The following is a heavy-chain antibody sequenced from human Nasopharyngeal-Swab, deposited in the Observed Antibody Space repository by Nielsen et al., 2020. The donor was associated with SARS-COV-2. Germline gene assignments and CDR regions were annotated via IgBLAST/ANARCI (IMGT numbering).Heavy chain of an antibody. D-gene: IGHD5-12*01. CDR1: GFLFSTYG. V-gene: IGHV3-21*01. CDR3: AREGVDSASDYSEPFDI. CDR2: ISSYSTDI. Sequence: GGPLRLSCAASGFLFSTYGMNWVRQAPGKGLEWVSSISSYSTDIHYADSLRGRFTISRDNAKNSLYLQMNSLRAEDTAVYYCAREGVDSASDYSEPFDIWGQGTMVTVSS. J-gene: IGHJ3*02.